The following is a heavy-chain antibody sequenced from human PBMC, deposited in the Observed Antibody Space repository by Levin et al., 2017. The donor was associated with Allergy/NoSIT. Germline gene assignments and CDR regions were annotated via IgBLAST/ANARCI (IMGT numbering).Heavy chain of an antibody. CDR1: GFTFSSYW. CDR2: IKQDGSEK. J-gene: IGHJ4*02. V-gene: IGHV3-7*01. Sequence: PMASVKVSCAASGFTFSSYWMSWVRQAPGKGLEWVANIKQDGSEKYYVDSVKGRFTISRDNAKNSLYLQMNSLRAEDTAVYYCARDLPRFDYWGQGTLVTVSS. CDR3: ARDLPRFDY.